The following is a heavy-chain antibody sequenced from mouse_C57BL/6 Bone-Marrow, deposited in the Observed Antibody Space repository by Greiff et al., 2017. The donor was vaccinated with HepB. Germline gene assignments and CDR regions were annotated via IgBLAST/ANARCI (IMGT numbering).Heavy chain of an antibody. V-gene: IGHV1-59*01. CDR1: GYTFTSYW. J-gene: IGHJ1*03. D-gene: IGHD2-5*01. Sequence: QVQLQQPGAELVRPGTSVKLSCKASGYTFTSYWMHWVKQRPGQGLEWIGVIDPSDSYTNYNQKFKCKATLTVDTSSSTAYMQLSSLTSEDSAGYYCARWNAYYSKGWYFDVWGTGTTVTVSS. CDR2: IDPSDSYT. CDR3: ARWNAYYSKGWYFDV.